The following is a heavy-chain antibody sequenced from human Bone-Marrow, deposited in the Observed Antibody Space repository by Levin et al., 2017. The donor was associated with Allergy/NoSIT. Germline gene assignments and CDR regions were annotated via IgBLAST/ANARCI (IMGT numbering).Heavy chain of an antibody. V-gene: IGHV3-48*02. D-gene: IGHD4-23*01. CDR2: IIITSTTI. CDR3: ARDPYDYGAKSGRAYYFDY. Sequence: GGSLRLSCAASGFTFSNYAMNWVRQAPGKGLEWISYIIITSTTIYYADSVKGRFTISRDNAKNSLYLQMNSLGDEDTAVYYCARDPYDYGAKSGRAYYFDYWGQGTLVTVSS. CDR1: GFTFSNYA. J-gene: IGHJ4*02.